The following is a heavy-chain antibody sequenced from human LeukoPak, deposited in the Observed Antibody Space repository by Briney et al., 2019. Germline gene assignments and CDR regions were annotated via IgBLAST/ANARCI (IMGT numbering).Heavy chain of an antibody. Sequence: ASVKVSCKASGYTFTSYYMHWVRQAPGQGLEWMGIINPSGGGTSYAQKFQGRVTMTGDTSTSTVYMELSSLRSEDTAVYYCARDLIRDPRFDPWGQGTLVTVSS. CDR1: GYTFTSYY. D-gene: IGHD3-10*01. V-gene: IGHV1-46*01. CDR3: ARDLIRDPRFDP. J-gene: IGHJ5*02. CDR2: INPSGGGT.